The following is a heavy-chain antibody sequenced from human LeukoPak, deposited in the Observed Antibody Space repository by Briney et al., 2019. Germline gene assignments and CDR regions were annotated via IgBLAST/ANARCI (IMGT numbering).Heavy chain of an antibody. V-gene: IGHV3-30-3*01. D-gene: IGHD3-10*01. J-gene: IGHJ4*02. CDR1: GFTFSTYA. CDR3: ARDNYGSDY. Sequence: PGGSLRLSCAASGFTFSTYAMHWVRQAPGKGLEWVAVVSYDGNNKYYADSVKARFTVSGDNSKNTLYLQMDRLRAEDTALYYCARDNYGSDYWGQGTLVTVSS. CDR2: VSYDGNNK.